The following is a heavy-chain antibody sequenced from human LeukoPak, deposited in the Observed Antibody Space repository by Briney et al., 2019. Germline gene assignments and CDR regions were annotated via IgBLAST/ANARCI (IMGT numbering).Heavy chain of an antibody. CDR3: AREGGFYRPLDY. J-gene: IGHJ4*02. CDR2: VHLDGRT. CDR1: GGSVTSTDW. Sequence: PSGTLSLTCGVSGGSVTSTDWWTWVRQPPGKGLEWIGEVHLDGRTNYNPSLKSRLTMSVDLSENHISLKLTSVTAADTAVYYCAREGGFYRPLDYSGQGTLVTVSS. V-gene: IGHV4-4*02. D-gene: IGHD3-3*01.